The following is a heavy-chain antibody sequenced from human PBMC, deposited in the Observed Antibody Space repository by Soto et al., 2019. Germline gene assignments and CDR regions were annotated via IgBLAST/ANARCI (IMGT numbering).Heavy chain of an antibody. J-gene: IGHJ2*01. CDR1: GFTVSSNY. V-gene: IGHV3-53*02. Sequence: EVQLVETGGGLIQPGGSLRLSCAASGFTVSSNYMSWVRQAPGKGLEWVSVIYSGGSTYYADSVKGRFTISRDNSKNTLYLQINSLRAEDTAVYYCAREAYYYDSSGYYGGVWYFDLWGRGTLVTVSS. CDR2: IYSGGST. D-gene: IGHD3-22*01. CDR3: AREAYYYDSSGYYGGVWYFDL.